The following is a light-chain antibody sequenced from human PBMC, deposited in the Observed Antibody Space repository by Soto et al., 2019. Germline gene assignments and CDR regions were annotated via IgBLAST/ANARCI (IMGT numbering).Light chain of an antibody. J-gene: IGKJ5*01. CDR2: GAS. V-gene: IGKV3-20*01. CDR3: QQSYSTPRT. CDR1: QSVSSSY. Sequence: EIVLTHSPGTLSLSPGERATLSCRASQSVSSSYLAWYQQKPGQAPRLLIYGASSRATGIPDRFSGSGSGTDFTLTISSLQPEDFATYYCQQSYSTPRTFDQGTRLEIK.